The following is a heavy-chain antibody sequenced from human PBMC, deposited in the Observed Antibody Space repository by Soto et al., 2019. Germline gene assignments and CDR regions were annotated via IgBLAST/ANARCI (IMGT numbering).Heavy chain of an antibody. CDR1: GFTFSDYV. CDR2: ILDDENNQ. CDR3: ARDDEGGSNCDLGY. D-gene: IGHD3-10*01. V-gene: IGHV3-30-3*01. Sequence: QVQLVESGGGVVQPGRSLRLSCAASGFTFSDYVMHWVRQAPGKGLERVAVILDDENNQYYADSVKGRFTISRDKSRNTLYLQMKSLRPEDTAVYYCARDDEGGSNCDLGYWGQGTLVTVSS. J-gene: IGHJ4*02.